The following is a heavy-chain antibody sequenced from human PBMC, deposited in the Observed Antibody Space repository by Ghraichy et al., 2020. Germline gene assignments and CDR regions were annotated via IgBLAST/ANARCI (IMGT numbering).Heavy chain of an antibody. V-gene: IGHV2-70*01. D-gene: IGHD6-19*01. CDR1: GFSLSTSGMC. Sequence: SGPTLVKPTQTLTLTCTFSGFSLSTSGMCVSWIRQPPGKALEWLALIDWDDDKYYSTSLKTRLTISKDTSKNQVVLTMTNMDPVDTATYYCARSIAVGHRGYYYYGMDVWGQGTTVTVSS. J-gene: IGHJ6*02. CDR2: IDWDDDK. CDR3: ARSIAVGHRGYYYYGMDV.